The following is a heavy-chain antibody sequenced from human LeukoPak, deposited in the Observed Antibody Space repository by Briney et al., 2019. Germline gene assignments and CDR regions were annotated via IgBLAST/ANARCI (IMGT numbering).Heavy chain of an antibody. CDR1: GFTFSGSA. CDR3: TRFEDILLVPLG. D-gene: IGHD2-2*01. V-gene: IGHV3-73*01. J-gene: IGHJ4*02. Sequence: PGGSLRLSCVASGFTFSGSAIHWVRQASGKGLEWVGHIRSKTNTYATAYSASVKGRFTISRDDSKNTAYLQMDSLKTEDTAIYFCTRFEDILLVPLGWGQGALVTVSS. CDR2: IRSKTNTYAT.